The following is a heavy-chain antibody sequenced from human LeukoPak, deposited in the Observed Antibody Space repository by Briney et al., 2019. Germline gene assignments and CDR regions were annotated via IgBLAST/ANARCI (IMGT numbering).Heavy chain of an antibody. CDR3: ARYQEYYYDSRRTFDY. Sequence: GGSLRLSCAASGFTFSSYWMSWVRQAPGKGLEWVANIKQDGSEKYYVDSVKGRFTISRDNAKNSLYLQMNSLRAEDTAVYYCARYQEYYYDSRRTFDYWGQGTLVTVSS. V-gene: IGHV3-7*01. CDR2: IKQDGSEK. J-gene: IGHJ4*02. D-gene: IGHD3-22*01. CDR1: GFTFSSYW.